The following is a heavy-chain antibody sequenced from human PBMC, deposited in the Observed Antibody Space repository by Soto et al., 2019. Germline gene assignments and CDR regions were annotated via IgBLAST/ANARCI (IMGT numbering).Heavy chain of an antibody. J-gene: IGHJ3*02. V-gene: IGHV4-39*07. D-gene: IGHD1-26*01. CDR2: IYYSGST. CDR1: GGSISSSSYY. CDR3: AIIQYWEGGAFDI. Sequence: SETLSLTCTVSGGSISSSSYYWGWIRQPPGKGLEWIGSIYYSGSTYYNPSLKSRVTISVDTSKNQFSLKLSSVTAADTAVYYCAIIQYWEGGAFDIWGQGTMVTVSS.